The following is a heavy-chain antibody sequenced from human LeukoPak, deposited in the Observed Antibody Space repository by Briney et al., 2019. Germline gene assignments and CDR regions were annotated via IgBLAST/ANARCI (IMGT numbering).Heavy chain of an antibody. J-gene: IGHJ5*02. Sequence: GGSLKLSCAASGFTFSGSAMHWVRQASGKGLGWVGRIRSKANNYATAYAASVEGRFTISRDDSKNTAYLQMSSLKTEDTAMYYCIRFSSTLNWIDPWGQGTLVTVSS. CDR3: IRFSSTLNWIDP. CDR1: GFTFSGSA. V-gene: IGHV3-73*01. CDR2: IRSKANNYAT.